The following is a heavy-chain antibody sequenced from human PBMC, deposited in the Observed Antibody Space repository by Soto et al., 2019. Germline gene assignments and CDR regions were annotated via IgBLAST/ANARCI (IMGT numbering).Heavy chain of an antibody. Sequence: PGGSLRLSCAASGFTFSSYGMHWVRQAPGKGLEWVAVIWYDGSNKYYADSVKGRFTISRDNSKNTLYLQMNSLRAEDTAVYYCARGLGRGKRRTTKPYYYYYYMDVWGKGTTVTVSS. CDR1: GFTFSSYG. CDR2: IWYDGSNK. CDR3: ARGLGRGKRRTTKPYYYYYYMDV. V-gene: IGHV3-33*01. D-gene: IGHD1-26*01. J-gene: IGHJ6*03.